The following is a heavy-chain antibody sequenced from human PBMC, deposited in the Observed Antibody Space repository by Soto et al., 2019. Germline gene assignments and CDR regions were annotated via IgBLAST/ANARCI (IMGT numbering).Heavy chain of an antibody. CDR3: ARGRYDILTGYYDYGMDV. CDR1: GGPISSISNHY. J-gene: IGHJ6*02. CDR2: MSYSGCT. Sequence: SETLSLTCTVSGGPISSISNHYCSWFRLPPGKGLEWIGYMSYSGCTSYNPSLKSRVTISVDTSKNQFSLKLSSVTAADTAVYYCARGRYDILTGYYDYGMDVWGQGTTVTVSS. V-gene: IGHV4-59*11. D-gene: IGHD3-9*01.